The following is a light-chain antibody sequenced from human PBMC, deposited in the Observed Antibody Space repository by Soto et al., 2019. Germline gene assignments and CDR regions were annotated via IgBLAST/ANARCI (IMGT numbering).Light chain of an antibody. CDR3: QQYNNWPPMYT. CDR2: GAS. J-gene: IGKJ2*01. Sequence: EIVMTQSPATLSVSPGERATLSCRASQSVSNNFAWYQQKPGQAPRLLIYGASTRATGIPARFSGSGSGTEFTLTISSLQSEDFAVYSCQQYNNWPPMYTFGQGTKLEIK. CDR1: QSVSNN. V-gene: IGKV3-15*01.